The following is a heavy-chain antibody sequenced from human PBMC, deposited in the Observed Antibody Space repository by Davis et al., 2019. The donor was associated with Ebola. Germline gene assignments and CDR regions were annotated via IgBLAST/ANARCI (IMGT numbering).Heavy chain of an antibody. V-gene: IGHV3-33*05. CDR2: ISYDGTDK. CDR1: RFTFSSSV. Sequence: GESLKISCAASRFTFSSSVMHWVRQAPGKGLEWVAVISYDGTDKYYGDSVKGRFTISRDNSKSTLYLQLSTLRVEDTAVYYCARDEAGYMDVWGKGTTVIVSS. CDR3: ARDEAGYMDV. J-gene: IGHJ6*03.